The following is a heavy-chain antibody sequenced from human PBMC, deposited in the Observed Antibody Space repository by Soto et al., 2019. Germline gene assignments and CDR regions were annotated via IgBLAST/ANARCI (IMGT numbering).Heavy chain of an antibody. Sequence: TLSLTCAVYGGSFSGYYWSWIRQPPGKGLEWIGEINHSGSTNYNPSLKSRVTISVDTSKNQFSLKLSSVTAADTAVYYCARGGIVVVPAAIRRGWFDPWGQGTLVTVSS. V-gene: IGHV4-34*01. CDR1: GGSFSGYY. CDR2: INHSGST. CDR3: ARGGIVVVPAAIRRGWFDP. D-gene: IGHD2-2*01. J-gene: IGHJ5*02.